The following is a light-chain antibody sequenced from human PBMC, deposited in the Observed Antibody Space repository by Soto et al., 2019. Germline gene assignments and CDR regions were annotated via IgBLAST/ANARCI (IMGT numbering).Light chain of an antibody. Sequence: QSALTQPRSVSGSPGQSVTISCTGSSRDIGSYNFVSWFQQDPGKAPKLIIYDVTKRPSGVPDRFSASKSGNTASLTISGLQAEDEADYYCCSYAGASSSLLFGGGTQLTVL. CDR2: DVT. V-gene: IGLV2-11*01. J-gene: IGLJ3*02. CDR1: SRDIGSYNF. CDR3: CSYAGASSSLL.